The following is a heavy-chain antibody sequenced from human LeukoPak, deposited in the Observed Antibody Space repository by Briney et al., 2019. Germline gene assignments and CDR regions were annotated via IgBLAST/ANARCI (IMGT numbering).Heavy chain of an antibody. V-gene: IGHV3-23*01. CDR2: ISGSGDST. Sequence: GGSLRLSCAASGFTLSSYAMTWVRQAPGKGLEWVSGISGSGDSTYYADSVKGRFTISRDNSKNTLYLQMNSLRAEDTAVYYCAKNVITPTDYWGQGSLVTVSS. J-gene: IGHJ4*02. D-gene: IGHD1-20*01. CDR1: GFTLSSYA. CDR3: AKNVITPTDY.